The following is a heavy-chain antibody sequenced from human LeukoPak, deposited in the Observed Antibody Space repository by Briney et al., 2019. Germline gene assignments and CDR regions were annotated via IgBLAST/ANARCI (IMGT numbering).Heavy chain of an antibody. V-gene: IGHV1-2*06. D-gene: IGHD1-1*01. Sequence: ASVKVSCKASGYTFTGYYMHWVRQAPGQRLEWMGRINPNSGGTNYAQKFQGRVTMTRDTSISTAYMELSSLRSEDTAVYYCARGGPGLYNWNGGNYFDYWGQGTLVTVSS. J-gene: IGHJ4*02. CDR3: ARGGPGLYNWNGGNYFDY. CDR2: INPNSGGT. CDR1: GYTFTGYY.